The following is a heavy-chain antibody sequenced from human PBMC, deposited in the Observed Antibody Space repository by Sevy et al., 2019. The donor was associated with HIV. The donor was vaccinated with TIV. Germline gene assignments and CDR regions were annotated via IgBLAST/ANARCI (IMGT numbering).Heavy chain of an antibody. Sequence: ASVKVSCKTSGYSFTNYDINWVRQATGQGLEWLGWINPDVGRTVDAQKFQGRVTLTRDTSISTAYMELTNLKPDDTAVYYCARALSGEDFWCQGTLVTVSS. J-gene: IGHJ4*02. CDR2: INPDVGRT. CDR1: GYSFTNYD. CDR3: ARALSGEDF. V-gene: IGHV1-8*01. D-gene: IGHD3-16*01.